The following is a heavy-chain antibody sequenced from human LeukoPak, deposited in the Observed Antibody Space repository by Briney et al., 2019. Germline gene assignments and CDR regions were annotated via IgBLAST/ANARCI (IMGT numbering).Heavy chain of an antibody. Sequence: GRSLRLSCAASGFTFDDYAMHWVRQAPGKGLEWVSGISWNSGSIGYADSVKGRFTISRDNAKNSLYLQMNSLRAEDTALYYCAKDSGSSSAGIDYWGQGTLVTVSS. CDR2: ISWNSGSI. CDR1: GFTFDDYA. D-gene: IGHD6-13*01. V-gene: IGHV3-9*01. CDR3: AKDSGSSSAGIDY. J-gene: IGHJ4*02.